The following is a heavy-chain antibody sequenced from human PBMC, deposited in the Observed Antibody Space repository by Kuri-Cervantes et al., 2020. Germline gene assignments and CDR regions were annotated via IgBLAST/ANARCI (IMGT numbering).Heavy chain of an antibody. Sequence: SETLSLTCAVYGGPFSGYYWSWIRQPPGKGLEWIGEINHSGSTNYNPSLKSRVTISVDTSKNQFSLKLSSVTAADTAVYYCASYCSGGSCYSGYFQHWGQGTLVTVSS. CDR2: INHSGST. J-gene: IGHJ1*01. D-gene: IGHD2-15*01. CDR1: GGPFSGYY. CDR3: ASYCSGGSCYSGYFQH. V-gene: IGHV4-34*01.